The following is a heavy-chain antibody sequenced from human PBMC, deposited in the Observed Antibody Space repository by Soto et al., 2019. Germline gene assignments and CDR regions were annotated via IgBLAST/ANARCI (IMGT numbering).Heavy chain of an antibody. V-gene: IGHV1-18*01. D-gene: IGHD1-20*01. CDR3: ARDRTYNWNHVWFDP. CDR2: ISPYNGNT. Sequence: QVQLVQSGAEVKKPGASVKVSCKASGYTFTSYGISCVRQAPGQGLEWLGRISPYNGNTNNAQRLQGRVTMTTDTPTSTAYMELRSLRPDDTAVYYFARDRTYNWNHVWFDPWGHGTLVTVSS. CDR1: GYTFTSYG. J-gene: IGHJ5*02.